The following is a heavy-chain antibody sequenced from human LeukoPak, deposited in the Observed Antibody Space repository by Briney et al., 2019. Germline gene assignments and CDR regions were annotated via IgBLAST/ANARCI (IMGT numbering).Heavy chain of an antibody. D-gene: IGHD3-3*01. CDR2: ISYDGSNK. J-gene: IGHJ5*02. CDR1: GFTFSSYA. CDR3: AKAGYDFWSGYSGAPGARNWFDP. V-gene: IGHV3-30-3*01. Sequence: PGGSLRLSCAASGFTFSSYAMHWVRQAPGKGLEWVAVISYDGSNKYYADSVKGRFTISRDNSKNTLYLQMNSLRAEDTAVYYCAKAGYDFWSGYSGAPGARNWFDPWGQGTLVTVSS.